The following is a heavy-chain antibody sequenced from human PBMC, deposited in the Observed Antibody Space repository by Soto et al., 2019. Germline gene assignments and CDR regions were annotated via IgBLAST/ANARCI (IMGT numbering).Heavy chain of an antibody. V-gene: IGHV1-69*13. D-gene: IGHD3-22*01. CDR3: ATGRNHYERRVLGV. J-gene: IGHJ4*02. Sequence: ASVKVSCKDSGDSFSSYAISWVRHAPGHGLEWMGRIIPIFGTANYAQRVQGRVTITADESTRTANMELSRLRSEDTAVYYCATGRNHYERRVLGVWGQRTLVTVSS. CDR1: GDSFSSYA. CDR2: IIPIFGTA.